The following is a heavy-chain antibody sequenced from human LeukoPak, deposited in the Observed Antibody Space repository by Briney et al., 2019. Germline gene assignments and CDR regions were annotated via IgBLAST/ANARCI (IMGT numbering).Heavy chain of an antibody. V-gene: IGHV5-51*01. CDR2: IYPPDSET. Sequence: GESLKISCKASGYFFTTYWIAWVRQMPGKGLEWMGMIYPPDSETRYSPAFQGQVTMSADKTMSTASLEWSSLRASDTAMYYCARLDTKSYYYWGQGTLVTVSS. D-gene: IGHD1-26*01. CDR3: ARLDTKSYYY. J-gene: IGHJ4*02. CDR1: GYFFTTYW.